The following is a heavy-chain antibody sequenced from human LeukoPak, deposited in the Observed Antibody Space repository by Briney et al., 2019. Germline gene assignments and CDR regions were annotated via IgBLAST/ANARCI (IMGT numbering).Heavy chain of an antibody. D-gene: IGHD3-22*01. Sequence: GGSLRLSCAASGFTFSSYEMNWVRQAPGKGLEWVSYISSSGSTIYYADSVKGRFTISRDNAKNSLYLQMNSLRAEDTAVYYCARDRDYYDSSGYYLLHDAFDIWGQGTMVTVSS. V-gene: IGHV3-48*03. CDR2: ISSSGSTI. CDR3: ARDRDYYDSSGYYLLHDAFDI. J-gene: IGHJ3*02. CDR1: GFTFSSYE.